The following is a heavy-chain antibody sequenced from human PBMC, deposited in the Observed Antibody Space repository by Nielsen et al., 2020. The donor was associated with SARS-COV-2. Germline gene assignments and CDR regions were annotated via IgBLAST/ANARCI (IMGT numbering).Heavy chain of an antibody. Sequence: GESLKISCAASGFTFSSYAMSWVRQAPGKGLEWVSAISGSGGSIGYADSVKGRFTISRDNAKNSLYLQMNSLRAEDTALYYCAKAGSSGYDWMSDYWGQGTLVTVSS. J-gene: IGHJ4*02. V-gene: IGHV3-23*01. CDR1: GFTFSSYA. CDR3: AKAGSSGYDWMSDY. CDR2: ISGSGGSI. D-gene: IGHD5-12*01.